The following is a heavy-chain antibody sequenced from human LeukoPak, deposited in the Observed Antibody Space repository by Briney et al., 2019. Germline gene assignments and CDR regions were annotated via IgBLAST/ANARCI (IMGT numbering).Heavy chain of an antibody. J-gene: IGHJ5*02. Sequence: SETLSLTCAVYGGSFSGYYWSWIRQPPGKGLEWIGEINHSGSTNYNPSLKSRVTISVDTSKNQFSLKLSSVTTADTAVYYCARGARSCWKINWFDPWGQGTLVTVSS. CDR2: INHSGST. V-gene: IGHV4-34*01. CDR1: GGSFSGYY. D-gene: IGHD6-19*01. CDR3: ARGARSCWKINWFDP.